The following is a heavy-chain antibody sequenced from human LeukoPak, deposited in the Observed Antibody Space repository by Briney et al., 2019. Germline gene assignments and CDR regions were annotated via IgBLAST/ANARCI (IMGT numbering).Heavy chain of an antibody. CDR2: IKPDGSDS. V-gene: IGHV3-7*01. CDR1: GFTFSNYW. Sequence: GGSLRLSCAASGFTFSNYWTTWVRQSPGKGLEWVAIIKPDGSDSYSVDSERGRFTVSRDNAKNSLYLQMSSLRAEDTAVYYCARGGHRQKEFWGQETLVTVSS. D-gene: IGHD3-10*01. CDR3: ARGGHRQKEF. J-gene: IGHJ4*02.